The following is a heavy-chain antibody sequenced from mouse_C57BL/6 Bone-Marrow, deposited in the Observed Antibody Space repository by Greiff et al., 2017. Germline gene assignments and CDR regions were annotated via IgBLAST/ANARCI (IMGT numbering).Heavy chain of an antibody. J-gene: IGHJ2*01. CDR2: ISSGSSTI. V-gene: IGHV5-17*01. D-gene: IGHD1-1*01. CDR1: GFTFSDYG. CDR3: ERLDYYGSRAPFDY. Sequence: EVKLVESGGGLVKPGGSLKLSCAASGFTFSDYGMHWVRQAPEKGLEWVAYISSGSSTIYYADTVKGRFTISRDNAKNTLFLQMTSLRSEDTAMXYGERLDYYGSRAPFDYWGQGTTLTVSS.